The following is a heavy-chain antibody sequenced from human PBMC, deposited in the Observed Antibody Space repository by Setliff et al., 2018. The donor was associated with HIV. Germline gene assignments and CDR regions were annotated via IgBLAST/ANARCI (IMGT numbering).Heavy chain of an antibody. V-gene: IGHV3-7*03. J-gene: IGHJ4*02. D-gene: IGHD4-17*01. CDR3: ARGGTLRY. Sequence: PGGSLRLSCVVSGFTFSNYWMTWVRQAPGKGLEWVANINQDGSEKYYVDSVKGRFTISRDNAKNSLYLQMSSLRAGDTAVYYCARGGTLRYWGQGTLVTVSS. CDR2: INQDGSEK. CDR1: GFTFSNYW.